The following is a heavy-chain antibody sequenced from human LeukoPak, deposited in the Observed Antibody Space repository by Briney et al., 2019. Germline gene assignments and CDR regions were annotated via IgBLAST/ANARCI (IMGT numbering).Heavy chain of an antibody. V-gene: IGHV4-59*01. J-gene: IGHJ6*02. D-gene: IGHD3-3*02. CDR2: MYYSGST. Sequence: SETLSLTCSVPGGSISSDYWSWIRQPPGKGLEWIGYMYYSGSTNYNPSLKSRVTISLATSKKQFSLKLSSVTAADTAVYYCARVSIVYGMDVWGQGTTVTVSS. CDR3: ARVSIVYGMDV. CDR1: GGSISSDY.